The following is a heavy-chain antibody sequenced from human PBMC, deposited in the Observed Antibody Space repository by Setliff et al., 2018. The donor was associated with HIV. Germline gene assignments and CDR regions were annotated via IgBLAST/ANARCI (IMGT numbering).Heavy chain of an antibody. V-gene: IGHV4-59*11. CDR2: IYSTGST. D-gene: IGHD4-17*01. J-gene: IGHJ4*02. CDR3: AKGAGFYGDYTFDH. Sequence: LSLPCTVSGPSINIHYWSWIRQSPGKAFEWIGYIYSTGSTNYNPSLQSRVTISMVASRNQFSLKVTSVTAADTAVYYCAKGAGFYGDYTFDHWGQGRQVTVSS. CDR1: GPSINIHY.